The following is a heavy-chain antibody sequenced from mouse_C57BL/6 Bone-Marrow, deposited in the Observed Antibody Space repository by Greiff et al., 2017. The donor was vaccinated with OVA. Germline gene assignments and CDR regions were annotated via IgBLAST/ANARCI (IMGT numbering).Heavy chain of an antibody. CDR2: IPPNIGST. J-gene: IGHJ4*01. CDR1: GYTFTSYW. CDR3: AIPDGDY. V-gene: IGHV1-64*01. Sequence: QVQLQQSWAELVKPGASVKLSCKASGYTFTSYWMHWVKPRPGQGLEWIGMIPPNIGSTNYNEKFKSKATLTVDKSSSTAYMQLSSLTSEDSAVYYCAIPDGDYWGQGTSVTVSS.